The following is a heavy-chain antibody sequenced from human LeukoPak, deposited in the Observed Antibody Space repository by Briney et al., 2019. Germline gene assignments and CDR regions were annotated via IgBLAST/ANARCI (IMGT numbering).Heavy chain of an antibody. V-gene: IGHV3-30*04. Sequence: PGRSLRLSCAASGFTFSSYAMHWVRQAPGKGLEWVAVISYDGSNKYYADSVKGRFTISRDNSKNTLYLQMNSLRAEDTAVYYWARDHLDWGQGTLVTVSS. CDR1: GFTFSSYA. J-gene: IGHJ4*02. CDR3: ARDHLD. CDR2: ISYDGSNK.